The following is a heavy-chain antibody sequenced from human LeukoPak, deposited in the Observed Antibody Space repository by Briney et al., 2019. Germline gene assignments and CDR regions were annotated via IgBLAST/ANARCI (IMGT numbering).Heavy chain of an antibody. D-gene: IGHD2-15*01. J-gene: IGHJ6*02. CDR3: AKSGYCSGGRCYDYGMDV. CDR1: GFTFSRNW. Sequence: GGSLRLSCAASGFTFSRNWMSWVRQAPGKGLEWVAVISYDGSNKYYADSVKGRFTISRDNSKNTLYLQMNSLRVEDTAVYYCAKSGYCSGGRCYDYGMDVWGQGTTVTVSS. V-gene: IGHV3-30*18. CDR2: ISYDGSNK.